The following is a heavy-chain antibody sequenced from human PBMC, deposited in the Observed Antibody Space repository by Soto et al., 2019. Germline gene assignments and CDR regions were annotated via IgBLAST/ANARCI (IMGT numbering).Heavy chain of an antibody. J-gene: IGHJ4*02. D-gene: IGHD2-15*01. V-gene: IGHV3-30*18. CDR1: GFTFSTYG. CDR3: AKGVYCSGGTCYILYFFDY. CDR2: ISYDGSNR. Sequence: GGSLRLSCAASGFTFSTYGMHWVRQAPGEGLEWVAVISYDGSNRYYADSVKGRFTISRDNSKNTLYPQMNSLRAEDTAVYYCAKGVYCSGGTCYILYFFDYWGQGTLVTVSS.